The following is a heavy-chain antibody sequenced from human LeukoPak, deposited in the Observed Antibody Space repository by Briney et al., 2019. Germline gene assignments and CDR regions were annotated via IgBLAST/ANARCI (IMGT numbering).Heavy chain of an antibody. Sequence: ASVKVSCKASGGTFSSYAISWVRQAPGQGLEWMGIINPSGGSTSYAQKFQGRVTMTRDTSTSTVYMELSSLRSEDTAVYYCARPSGYGINSFDYWGQGTLVTVSS. CDR1: GGTFSSYA. D-gene: IGHD3-22*01. V-gene: IGHV1-46*01. J-gene: IGHJ4*02. CDR2: INPSGGST. CDR3: ARPSGYGINSFDY.